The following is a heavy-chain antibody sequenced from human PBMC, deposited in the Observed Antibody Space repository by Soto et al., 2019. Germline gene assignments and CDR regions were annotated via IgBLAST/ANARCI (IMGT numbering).Heavy chain of an antibody. J-gene: IGHJ5*02. CDR1: GFTFSSYA. Sequence: GGSLRLSCAASGFTFSSYAMSWVRQAPGKGLEWVSAISGSGGSTYYADSVKGRFTISRDNSKNTLYLQMNSLRAEDTAVYYCAKVWLRLSYNTAMVYWFDPWGQGTLVTVSS. V-gene: IGHV3-23*01. CDR3: AKVWLRLSYNTAMVYWFDP. D-gene: IGHD5-18*01. CDR2: ISGSGGST.